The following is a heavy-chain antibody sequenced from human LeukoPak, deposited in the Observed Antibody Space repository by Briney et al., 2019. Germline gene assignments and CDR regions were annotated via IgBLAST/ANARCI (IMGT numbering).Heavy chain of an antibody. V-gene: IGHV4-34*01. CDR3: ARGRTVKVRFGWFDP. Sequence: SETLSLTCAVYGGSFSGYYWSWIRQPPGKGLEWIGEINHSGSTNYNPSHKSRVTISVDTSKNQFSLKLSSVTAADTAVYYCARGRTVKVRFGWFDPWGQGTLVTVSS. CDR1: GGSFSGYY. D-gene: IGHD4-17*01. J-gene: IGHJ5*02. CDR2: INHSGST.